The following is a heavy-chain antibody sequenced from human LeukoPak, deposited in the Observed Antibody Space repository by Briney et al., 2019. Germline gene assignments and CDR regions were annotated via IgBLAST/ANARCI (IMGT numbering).Heavy chain of an antibody. V-gene: IGHV4-61*01. CDR2: ISYSGST. Sequence: SETLSLTCTVSGGSVSSGSYYWTWIRQPPGKGLEWSGYISYSGSTNVNPSLNRRLTISVDTPKNRFSLNLSSVTAADTAVYYCARHVASSGWTGAFDIWGQGTMVTVSS. CDR3: ARHVASSGWTGAFDI. J-gene: IGHJ3*02. D-gene: IGHD6-19*01. CDR1: GGSVSSGSYY.